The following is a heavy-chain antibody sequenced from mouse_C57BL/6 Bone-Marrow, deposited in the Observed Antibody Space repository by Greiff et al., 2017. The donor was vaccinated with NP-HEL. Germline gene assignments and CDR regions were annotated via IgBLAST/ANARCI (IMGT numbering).Heavy chain of an antibody. CDR2: ISSGGSYT. D-gene: IGHD1-1*01. V-gene: IGHV5-6*01. CDR3: ARHGITTVVPYAMDY. J-gene: IGHJ4*01. Sequence: EVKLMESGGDLVKPGGSLKLSCAASGFTFSSYGMSWVRQTPDKRLEWVATISSGGSYTYYPDSVKGRFTISRDNAKNTLYLQMSSLKSEDTAMYYCARHGITTVVPYAMDYWGQGTSVTVSS. CDR1: GFTFSSYG.